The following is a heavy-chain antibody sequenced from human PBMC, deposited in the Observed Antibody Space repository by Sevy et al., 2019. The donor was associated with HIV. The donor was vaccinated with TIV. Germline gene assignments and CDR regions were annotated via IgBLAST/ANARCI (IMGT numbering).Heavy chain of an antibody. D-gene: IGHD6-13*01. Sequence: GGCLRLSCAASAFTFSTYAMHWVRQAPGKGLEWVAVISYDGSHKYYADSVKVRFTISRDDSKSSLYLQMNTLRAEDTAVYYCARDAGYSVNWYPRFDPWGQGTLVTVSS. CDR2: ISYDGSHK. CDR3: ARDAGYSVNWYPRFDP. CDR1: AFTFSTYA. V-gene: IGHV3-30*03. J-gene: IGHJ5*02.